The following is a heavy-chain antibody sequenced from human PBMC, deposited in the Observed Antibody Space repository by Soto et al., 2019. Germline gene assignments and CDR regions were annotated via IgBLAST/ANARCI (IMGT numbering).Heavy chain of an antibody. V-gene: IGHV3-15*07. CDR2: IKSKTDGGTT. CDR3: TTSGRIAAATYYYYGMDV. CDR1: GFTFSNAW. D-gene: IGHD6-13*01. J-gene: IGHJ6*02. Sequence: GGSLRLSCAASGFTFSNAWMNWVRQAPGKGLEWVGRIKSKTDGGTTDYAAPVKGRFTISRDDSKNTLYLQMNSLKTEDTAVYYCTTSGRIAAATYYYYGMDVWGQGTTVTVSS.